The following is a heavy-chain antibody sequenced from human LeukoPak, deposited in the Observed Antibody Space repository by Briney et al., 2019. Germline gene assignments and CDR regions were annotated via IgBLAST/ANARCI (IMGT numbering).Heavy chain of an antibody. CDR3: ARDPSEYSSFVGAFDI. V-gene: IGHV4-59*01. CDR1: GGSISSYY. J-gene: IGHJ3*02. Sequence: SETLSLTCTVSGGSISSYYWSWIRQPPGKGLEWIGYIYYSGSTNYNPSLKSRVTTSVDTSKNQFSLKLSSVTAADTAVYYCARDPSEYSSFVGAFDIWGQGTMVTVSS. CDR2: IYYSGST. D-gene: IGHD6-6*01.